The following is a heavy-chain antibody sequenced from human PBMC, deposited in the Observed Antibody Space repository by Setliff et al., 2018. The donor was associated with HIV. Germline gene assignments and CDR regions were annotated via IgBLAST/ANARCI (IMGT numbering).Heavy chain of an antibody. CDR3: ARDRLTYYFDY. Sequence: LSLTCTVSGGSINTYYWSWIRQPAGKGLEWIGRFYTSGSTNYNPSLKSRVTMSVDTSKNQFSLKLSSVTAADTAVYYCARDRLTYYFDYWGQGIPVTVSS. CDR2: FYTSGST. J-gene: IGHJ4*02. V-gene: IGHV4-4*07. D-gene: IGHD3-22*01. CDR1: GGSINTYY.